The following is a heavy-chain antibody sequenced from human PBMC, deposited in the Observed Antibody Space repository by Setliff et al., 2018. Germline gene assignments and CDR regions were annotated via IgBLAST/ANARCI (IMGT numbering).Heavy chain of an antibody. CDR2: INPEGSAR. CDR1: GLSYINDW. Sequence: GGSLRLSCTASGLSYINDWVSWVRQAPGKGLEWVASINPEGSARYYVDSVKGRFTISRDNAKNSMSLQMSSLRSEDTALYYCFGAGTCSYWGQGTLVTVSS. J-gene: IGHJ4*02. CDR3: FGAGTCSY. D-gene: IGHD3-10*01. V-gene: IGHV3-7*01.